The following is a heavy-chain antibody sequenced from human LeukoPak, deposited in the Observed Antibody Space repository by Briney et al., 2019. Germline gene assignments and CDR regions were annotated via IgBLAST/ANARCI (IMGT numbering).Heavy chain of an antibody. CDR1: GYTFTSYG. CDR3: ARGPYYYDSSGSFDY. V-gene: IGHV1-18*01. CDR2: ISAYNGNT. Sequence: ASVKVSCKASGYTFTSYGISWVRQAPGQGLEWMGWISAYNGNTNYAQKLQGRVTMTTDTSTSTAYMELRSLRSEDTAVYYCARGPYYYDSSGSFDYWGRGTLVTVSS. J-gene: IGHJ4*02. D-gene: IGHD3-22*01.